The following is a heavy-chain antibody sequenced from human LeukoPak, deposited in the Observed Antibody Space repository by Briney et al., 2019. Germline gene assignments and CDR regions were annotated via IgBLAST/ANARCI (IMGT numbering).Heavy chain of an antibody. CDR1: GITFSSYG. Sequence: GGSLRLSCAASGITFSSYGMSWVRQAPGKGLEWVSSISSTGGTTYYADSVKGRFTISRDNSKNTLYLQMNSLRAEDTAVYYCAKDPIFEQQLVLVAFDIWGQGTMVTVSS. D-gene: IGHD6-13*01. V-gene: IGHV3-23*01. J-gene: IGHJ3*02. CDR3: AKDPIFEQQLVLVAFDI. CDR2: ISSTGGTT.